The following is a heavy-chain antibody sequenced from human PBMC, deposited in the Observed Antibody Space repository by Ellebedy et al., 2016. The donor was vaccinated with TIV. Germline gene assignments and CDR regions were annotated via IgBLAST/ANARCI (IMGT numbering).Heavy chain of an antibody. CDR1: GYTFTTYD. J-gene: IGHJ6*03. Sequence: ASVKVSCXASGYTFTTYDINWVRQATGQGLEWMGWMNPHSGNTGSAQKFQGRVTMTRNTSISTAYMELSSLRSEDTAVYYCARRSYDFWSGYPYYYYYYYMDVWGEGTTVTVSS. CDR3: ARRSYDFWSGYPYYYYYYYMDV. V-gene: IGHV1-8*01. D-gene: IGHD3-3*01. CDR2: MNPHSGNT.